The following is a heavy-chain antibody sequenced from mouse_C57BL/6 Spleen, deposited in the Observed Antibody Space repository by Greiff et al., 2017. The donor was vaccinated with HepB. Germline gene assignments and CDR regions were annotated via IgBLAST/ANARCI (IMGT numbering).Heavy chain of an antibody. CDR1: GYAFSSSW. D-gene: IGHD2-5*01. CDR3: ASPSYYSNYVGWYFDV. V-gene: IGHV1-82*01. CDR2: IYPGDGDT. Sequence: QVQLQQSGPELVKPGASVKISCKASGYAFSSSWMNWVKQRPGKGLEWIGRIYPGDGDTNYNGKFKGKATLTADKSSSTAYMQLSSLISEDSAVYFCASPSYYSNYVGWYFDVWGTGTTVTVSS. J-gene: IGHJ1*03.